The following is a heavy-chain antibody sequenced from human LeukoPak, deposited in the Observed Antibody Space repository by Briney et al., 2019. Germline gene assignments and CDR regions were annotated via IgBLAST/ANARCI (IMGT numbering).Heavy chain of an antibody. CDR2: FDPEDGET. CDR1: GYTLTELS. Sequence: ASVKVSCKVSGYTLTELSMHWVRQAPGKGLEWMGGFDPEDGETIHAQKFQGRVTMTEGTSTDTAYMELSSLRSEDTAVYYCATDNYSSGWYDYYYYYGMDVWGKGTTVTVSS. CDR3: ATDNYSSGWYDYYYYYGMDV. V-gene: IGHV1-24*01. J-gene: IGHJ6*04. D-gene: IGHD6-19*01.